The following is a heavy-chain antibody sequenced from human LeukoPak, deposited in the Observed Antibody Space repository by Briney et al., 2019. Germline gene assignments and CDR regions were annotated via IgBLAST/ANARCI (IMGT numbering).Heavy chain of an antibody. CDR2: INSDGSST. D-gene: IGHD3-10*01. CDR1: GFTFSSYW. CDR3: STGSGHAFDI. Sequence: PGGSLRLSCAASGFTFSSYWMHLVRQVPGKGLVWVSRINSDGSSTSYADSVKGRFTISRDNAKNTLYVQMNSLRAEDTAVYYCSTGSGHAFDIWGRGTVVTVSS. J-gene: IGHJ3*02. V-gene: IGHV3-74*01.